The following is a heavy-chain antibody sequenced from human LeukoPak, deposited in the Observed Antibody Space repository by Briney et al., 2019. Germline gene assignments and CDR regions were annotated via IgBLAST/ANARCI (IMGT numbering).Heavy chain of an antibody. D-gene: IGHD2-2*01. V-gene: IGHV3-21*01. CDR2: ISSSSSYI. J-gene: IGHJ4*02. Sequence: GGSLRLSCAASGFTFSSYSMNWVRQAPGKGLEWVSSISSSSSYIYYADSVKGRFTISRDNAKSSLYLQMNSLRAEDTAVYYCARRYCSSTSCYNFDYWGQGTLVTVSS. CDR1: GFTFSSYS. CDR3: ARRYCSSTSCYNFDY.